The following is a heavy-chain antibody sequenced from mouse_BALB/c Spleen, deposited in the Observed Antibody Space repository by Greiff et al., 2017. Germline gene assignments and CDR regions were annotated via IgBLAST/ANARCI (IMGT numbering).Heavy chain of an antibody. Sequence: VQLVESGAELVRPGVSVKISCKGSGYTFTDYAMHWVKQSHAKSLEWIGVISTYYGDASYNQKFKGKATMTVDKCSSTAYMELARLTSEDSAIYYCARGNYFDYWGQGTTLTVSS. J-gene: IGHJ2*01. CDR2: ISTYYGDA. V-gene: IGHV1S137*01. CDR1: GYTFTDYA. CDR3: ARGNYFDY.